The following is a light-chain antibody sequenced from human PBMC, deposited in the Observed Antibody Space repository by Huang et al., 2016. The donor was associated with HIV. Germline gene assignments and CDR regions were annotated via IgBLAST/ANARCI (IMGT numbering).Light chain of an antibody. V-gene: IGKV3-11*01. J-gene: IGKJ4*01. CDR2: DAS. CDR3: QQRSSWPRVT. CDR1: QSVSRF. Sequence: EIVLTQSPATLSLSPGERATLSCRASQSVSRFLAWYQQKAGQAPRLLIYDASNRAIDIPARFSGSGSVTEFTLTISSLEPEDFAVYYCQQRSSWPRVTFGGGTKVELK.